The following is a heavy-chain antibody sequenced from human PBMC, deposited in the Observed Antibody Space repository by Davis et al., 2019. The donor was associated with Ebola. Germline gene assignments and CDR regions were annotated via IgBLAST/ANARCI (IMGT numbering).Heavy chain of an antibody. Sequence: MPSETLSLTCTVSGGSISSYYWSWIRQPPGMRLEWIGYIYYSGSTNYNPSLKSRVTMSVDTSRNQFSLNLSSVTAADTAVYYCARDLGTSVLDYWGQGTLVTVSS. J-gene: IGHJ4*02. D-gene: IGHD4-11*01. CDR2: IYYSGST. CDR1: GGSISSYY. CDR3: ARDLGTSVLDY. V-gene: IGHV4-59*01.